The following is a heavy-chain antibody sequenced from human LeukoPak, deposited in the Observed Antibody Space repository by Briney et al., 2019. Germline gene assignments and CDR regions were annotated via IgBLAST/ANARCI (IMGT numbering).Heavy chain of an antibody. J-gene: IGHJ5*02. V-gene: IGHV4-39*07. CDR2: IXXXGST. CDR3: ARGRITMVRGVITPNWFDP. Sequence: SETLSLTCSVSGGSXSXSSYXWGXXRQPPXKGLEWXXSIXXXGSTYYNPSLKSRVTISVDTSKNQFSLKLSSVTAADTAVYYCARGRITMVRGVITPNWFDPWGQGTLVTVSS. CDR1: GGSXSXSSYX. D-gene: IGHD3-10*01.